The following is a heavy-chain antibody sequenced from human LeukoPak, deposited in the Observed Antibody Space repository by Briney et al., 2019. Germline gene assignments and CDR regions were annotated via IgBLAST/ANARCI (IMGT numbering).Heavy chain of an antibody. CDR2: IYYSGST. D-gene: IGHD3-3*01. J-gene: IGHJ4*02. Sequence: PSETLSLTCTVSGGSISSSSYYWGWIRQPPGKGLEWIGSIYYSGSTYYNPSLKSRVTISVDTSKNQFSLKLSSVTAADTAVYYCAVTRTIFDPFDYWGQGTLVTVSS. CDR1: GGSISSSSYY. V-gene: IGHV4-39*07. CDR3: AVTRTIFDPFDY.